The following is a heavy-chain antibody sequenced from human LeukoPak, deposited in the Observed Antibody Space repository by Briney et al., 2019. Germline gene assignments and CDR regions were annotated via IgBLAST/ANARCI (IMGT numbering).Heavy chain of an antibody. V-gene: IGHV4-4*07. Sequence: SETLSLTCTVSGGSISNYCWSWIRQSAGKGLEWIGRIYITGSTNYNPSLKSRVSMSLDTSKNQLSLKLSSVTAADTAVYYCARVHYYDNSGYWFFDYWGQGTLVTVSS. CDR3: ARVHYYDNSGYWFFDY. J-gene: IGHJ4*02. D-gene: IGHD3-22*01. CDR1: GGSISNYC. CDR2: IYITGST.